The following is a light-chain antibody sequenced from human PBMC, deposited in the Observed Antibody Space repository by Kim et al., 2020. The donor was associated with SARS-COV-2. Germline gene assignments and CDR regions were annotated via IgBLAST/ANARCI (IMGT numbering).Light chain of an antibody. J-gene: IGKJ4*01. V-gene: IGKV3-15*01. CDR3: QQYNNWPET. CDR2: GAS. CDR1: QTVTSN. Sequence: EIVMTQSPATLSVSPGERATLSCRASQTVTSNLAWYQQKPGQAPRLLIYGASTRATGIPARFSGSGSGTEFTLTISGLQSEDFAVYYCQQYNNWPETFGGGTKVEI.